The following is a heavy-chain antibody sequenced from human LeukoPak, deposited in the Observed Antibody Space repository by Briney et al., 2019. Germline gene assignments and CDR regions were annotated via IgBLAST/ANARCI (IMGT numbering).Heavy chain of an antibody. CDR1: GFTFSTFA. CDR3: ARDQSSGWGFDY. CDR2: IFPSGGEI. D-gene: IGHD6-25*01. V-gene: IGHV3-23*01. Sequence: AGGSLRLSCAASGFTFSTFAMIWVRQPPGKGLEWVSSIFPSGGEIHYADSVRGRFTISRDNSKSALSLQMNSLRAEDAAMYYCARDQSSGWGFDYWGQGTLVTVSS. J-gene: IGHJ4*02.